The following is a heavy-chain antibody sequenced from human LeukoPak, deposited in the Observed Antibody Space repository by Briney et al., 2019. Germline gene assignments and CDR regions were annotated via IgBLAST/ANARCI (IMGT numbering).Heavy chain of an antibody. D-gene: IGHD6-6*01. J-gene: IGHJ6*03. V-gene: IGHV1-46*01. CDR3: ARGCRSSGHFMDV. CDR2: IDPSGVST. Sequence: RASVKVSCKASGYTFTSYYMHWVRQAPGQGLEWMAMIDPSGVSTTYAQKFQGRVTMTRDMSTSSVSMELSSLRSDDTAVYYCARGCRSSGHFMDVWGKGTAVTVSS. CDR1: GYTFTSYY.